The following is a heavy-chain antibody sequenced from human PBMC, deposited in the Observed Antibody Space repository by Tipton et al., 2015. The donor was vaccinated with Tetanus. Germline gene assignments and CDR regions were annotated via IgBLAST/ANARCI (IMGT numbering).Heavy chain of an antibody. J-gene: IGHJ6*02. CDR3: ARDGYCSGGSCYYYYGMDV. Sequence: QMQLVQSGAEVKKPGSSVKVSCKASGGTFSSYAISWVRQAPGQGLEWMGGIIPIFGTANYAQKFQGRVTITADKSTSTAYMELSSLRSEDTAVYYCARDGYCSGGSCYYYYGMDVWGQGTTVTVSS. D-gene: IGHD2-15*01. CDR1: GGTFSSYA. V-gene: IGHV1-69*06. CDR2: IIPIFGTA.